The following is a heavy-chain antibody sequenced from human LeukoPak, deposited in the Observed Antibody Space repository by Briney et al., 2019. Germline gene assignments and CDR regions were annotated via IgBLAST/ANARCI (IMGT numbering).Heavy chain of an antibody. J-gene: IGHJ4*02. CDR2: INTDGSST. CDR3: ARAPYGSGSYSGSDY. Sequence: GGSLRLSCAASGFIFSSYWMHWVRHAPGKGLVWVSRINTDGSSTSYADSVKGRFTISRDNAKNTLYLQMNSLRAEDTAVYYCARAPYGSGSYSGSDYWGQGTLVTVSS. CDR1: GFIFSSYW. D-gene: IGHD3-10*01. V-gene: IGHV3-74*01.